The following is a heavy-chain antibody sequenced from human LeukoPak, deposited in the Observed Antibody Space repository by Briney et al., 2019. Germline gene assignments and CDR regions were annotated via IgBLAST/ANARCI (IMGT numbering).Heavy chain of an antibody. CDR2: ISSSGGST. D-gene: IGHD2-2*01. J-gene: IGHJ4*02. V-gene: IGHV3-23*01. CDR3: AKDAGPRGYCSSTSCYPFDY. Sequence: GGSLRLSCAASGFTFSSYAMSWVRQAPGKGLEWVSAISSSGGSTYYADSVKGRFTISRDNSKNTLYLQMNSLRAEDTAVYYCAKDAGPRGYCSSTSCYPFDYWGQGTLVTVSS. CDR1: GFTFSSYA.